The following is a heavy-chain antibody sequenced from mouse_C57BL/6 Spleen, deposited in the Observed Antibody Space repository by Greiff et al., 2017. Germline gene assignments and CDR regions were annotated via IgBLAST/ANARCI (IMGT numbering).Heavy chain of an antibody. D-gene: IGHD2-5*01. CDR3: ARIEDYSKPYYYAMDY. Sequence: QVTLIESGPGILQPSQTLSLTCSFSGFTLSTFGMGVGWIRPPSGKGLEWQAHIWWDDDKYYNPALKSRLTNSKDTSKNQVFLKIANVDTADTATYYCARIEDYSKPYYYAMDYWGQGTSVTVAS. CDR2: IWWDDDK. CDR1: GFTLSTFGMG. V-gene: IGHV8-8*01. J-gene: IGHJ4*01.